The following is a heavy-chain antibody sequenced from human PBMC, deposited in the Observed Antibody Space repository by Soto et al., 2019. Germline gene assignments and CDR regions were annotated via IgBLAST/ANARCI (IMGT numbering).Heavy chain of an antibody. J-gene: IGHJ5*02. CDR2: INHSGST. Sequence: TLSLTCAVYGGSFSGYYWSWIRQPPGKGLEWIGEINHSGSTNYNPSLKSRVTISVDTSKNQFSLKPSSVTAADTAVYYCARGPWPWGNLRNNWFDPWGQGTLVTVSS. CDR1: GGSFSGYY. V-gene: IGHV4-34*01. CDR3: ARGPWPWGNLRNNWFDP. D-gene: IGHD3-16*01.